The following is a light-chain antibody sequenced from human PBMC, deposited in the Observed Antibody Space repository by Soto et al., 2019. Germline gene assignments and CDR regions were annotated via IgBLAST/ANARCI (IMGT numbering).Light chain of an antibody. V-gene: IGLV1-40*01. Sequence: QSVLTQPPSVSGAPGQRVTISCTGSSSNIGAGYDVHWYQQLPGTAPKLLIYGNSNRPSGVPDRFSGSKSGTSASLAITGXXXXDEADYYCQSYDSSYVFGTGTK. CDR3: QSYDSSYV. CDR1: SSNIGAGYD. CDR2: GNS. J-gene: IGLJ1*01.